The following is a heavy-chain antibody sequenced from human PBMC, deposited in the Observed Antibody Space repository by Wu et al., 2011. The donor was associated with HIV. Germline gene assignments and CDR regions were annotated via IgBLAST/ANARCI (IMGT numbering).Heavy chain of an antibody. CDR1: GYTFTSYG. Sequence: QVQLVQSGAEVKKPGASVKVSCKASGYTFTSYGISWVRQAPGQGLEWMGWISAYNGDTNYAQKLQGRVTMTTDTSTSTAYMELRSLRSDDTAVYYCARDPSAYYDFWSGYYGIPLRAFDIWGQGTMVTSLQ. D-gene: IGHD3-3*01. CDR3: ARDPSAYYDFWSGYYGIPLRAFDI. CDR2: ISAYNGDT. J-gene: IGHJ3*02. V-gene: IGHV1-18*01.